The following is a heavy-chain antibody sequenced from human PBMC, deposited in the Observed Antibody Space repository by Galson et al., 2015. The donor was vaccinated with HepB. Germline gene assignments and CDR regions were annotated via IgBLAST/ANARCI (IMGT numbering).Heavy chain of an antibody. CDR1: GFTFSSYA. CDR3: AKDWTRTSRWELPVTYMDV. D-gene: IGHD1-26*01. J-gene: IGHJ6*03. Sequence: SLRLSCAASGFTFSSYAMSWVRQAPGKGLEWVSAISGSGGSTYYADSVKGRFTISRDNSKNTLYLQMNSLRAEDTAVYYCAKDWTRTSRWELPVTYMDVWVKGTTVTVSS. V-gene: IGHV3-23*01. CDR2: ISGSGGST.